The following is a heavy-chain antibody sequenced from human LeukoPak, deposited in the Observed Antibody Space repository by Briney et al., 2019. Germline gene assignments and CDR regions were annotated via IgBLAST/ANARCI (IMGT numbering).Heavy chain of an antibody. D-gene: IGHD6-13*01. V-gene: IGHV4-39*07. J-gene: IGHJ3*02. CDR3: ASIAAAGTDAFDI. Sequence: SETLSLTCTVSGGSISSSSYYWGWIRQPPGKGLEWIGNIYYSGNTYYNSSLKSRVTISVDTSKNQFSLRLSSVTAADTAVYFCASIAAAGTDAFDIWGQGTMVTVSS. CDR1: GGSISSSSYY. CDR2: IYYSGNT.